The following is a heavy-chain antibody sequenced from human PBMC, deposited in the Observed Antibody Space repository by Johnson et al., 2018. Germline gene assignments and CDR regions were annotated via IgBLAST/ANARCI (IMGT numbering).Heavy chain of an antibody. CDR2: ISYDGSNK. V-gene: IGHV3-30-3*01. CDR1: GFTFSSYA. CDR3: ARDRSNAFDI. Sequence: QVQLVESGGGVVQPGRSXRLSCAASGFTFSSYAMHWVRQAPGKGLEWVAVISYDGSNKYYADSVKGRFTIYRDNSKNTLNLQMNSLRAEDTAVYYCARDRSNAFDIWGQGTMVTVSS. J-gene: IGHJ3*02.